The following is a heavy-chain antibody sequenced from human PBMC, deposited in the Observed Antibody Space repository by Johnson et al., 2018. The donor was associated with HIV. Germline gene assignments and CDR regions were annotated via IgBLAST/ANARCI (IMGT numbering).Heavy chain of an antibody. CDR3: ARVRASGWGSYPNDAFDI. D-gene: IGHD3-16*02. CDR2: INQDGSEK. V-gene: IGHV3-7*01. CDR1: GFTFNTYW. Sequence: QLVEYGGGLVQPGGSLSLSCAASGFTFNTYWMTWVRQAPGKGLEWVANINQDGSEKDYVDSVKGRFTIYRDIAKNSLYLQMSGLRAEDTAVYYCARVRASGWGSYPNDAFDIWGQGTMVTVSS. J-gene: IGHJ3*02.